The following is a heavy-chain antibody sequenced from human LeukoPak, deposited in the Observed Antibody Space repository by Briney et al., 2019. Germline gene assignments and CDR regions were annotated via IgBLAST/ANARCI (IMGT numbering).Heavy chain of an antibody. V-gene: IGHV3-33*01. CDR1: GFAFSRYG. Sequence: GGSLRLSCAASGFAFSRYGMHWLRQAPGTGLEWVAVMWYDGSNEAYADSVRGRFTISRDNSENRLYLQMSSLRVEDTAVYYCAREHTIAATGTHWFAPWGQGTLVTVSS. J-gene: IGHJ5*02. CDR3: AREHTIAATGTHWFAP. D-gene: IGHD6-13*01. CDR2: MWYDGSNE.